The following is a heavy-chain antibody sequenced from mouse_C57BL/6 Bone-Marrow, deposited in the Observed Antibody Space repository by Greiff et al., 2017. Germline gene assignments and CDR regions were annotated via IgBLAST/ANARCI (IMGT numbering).Heavy chain of an antibody. J-gene: IGHJ3*01. CDR1: GFTFTDYY. CDR3: ARYEADGGGFAY. CDR2: IRNKANGYTT. D-gene: IGHD2-3*01. V-gene: IGHV7-3*01. Sequence: EVKLVESGGGLVQPGGSLSLSCAASGFTFTDYYMSWVRQPPGKALEWLGFIRNKANGYTTEYSASVKGRFTISRDNSQSILYLQMNALRAEDSATYYCARYEADGGGFAYWGQGTLVTVSA.